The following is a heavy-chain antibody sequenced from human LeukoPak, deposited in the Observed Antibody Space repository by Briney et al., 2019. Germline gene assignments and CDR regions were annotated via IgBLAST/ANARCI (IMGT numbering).Heavy chain of an antibody. D-gene: IGHD1-26*01. CDR1: GFTFSSYA. CDR2: ISGSGGST. J-gene: IGHJ4*02. CDR3: ALRGGELLNFDY. V-gene: IGHV3-23*01. Sequence: PGGSLRLSCAASGFTFSSYAMSWVRQAPGKGLEWVSAISGSGGSTYYADSVKGRFTISRDNSKNTLYLQMNSLRAEDTAVYYCALRGGELLNFDYWGQGTLVTVSS.